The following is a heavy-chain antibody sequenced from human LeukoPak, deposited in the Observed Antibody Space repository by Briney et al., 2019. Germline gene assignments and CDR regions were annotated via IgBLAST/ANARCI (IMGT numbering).Heavy chain of an antibody. V-gene: IGHV4-34*01. CDR1: GGSFSGYY. CDR2: INHSGST. CDR3: ARRRPSNDFWSGYYGAGTYFDY. J-gene: IGHJ4*02. D-gene: IGHD3-3*01. Sequence: SETLSLTCAVYGGSFSGYYWSWIRQPPGKGLEWIGEINHSGSTNYNPSLKSRVTISVDTSKNQFSLKLSSVTAADTAVYYCARRRPSNDFWSGYYGAGTYFDYWGQGTLVTVSS.